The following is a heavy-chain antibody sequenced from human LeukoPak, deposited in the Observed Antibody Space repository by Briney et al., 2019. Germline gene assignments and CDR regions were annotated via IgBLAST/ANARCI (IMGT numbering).Heavy chain of an antibody. V-gene: IGHV1-2*02. CDR3: ARQTLWNLPYFDF. D-gene: IGHD1-1*01. Sequence: GASVKVSCKASGYTFTGYYMHWVRQAPGQGLEWMGWINPNSGGTNYAQKFQGRVTMTRDTSISTAYMELSRLRSDDTAVYYCARQTLWNLPYFDFWGQGTPVTVSS. CDR1: GYTFTGYY. CDR2: INPNSGGT. J-gene: IGHJ4*02.